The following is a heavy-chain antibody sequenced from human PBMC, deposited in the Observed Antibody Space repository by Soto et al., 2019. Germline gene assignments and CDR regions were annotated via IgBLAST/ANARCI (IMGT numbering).Heavy chain of an antibody. V-gene: IGHV1-46*03. CDR2: INPSGGST. CDR1: GYTFTSYY. Sequence: ASVKVSFKASGYTFTSYYMHWVRQAPGQGLEWMGIINPSGGSTSYAQKFQGRVTMTRDTSTSTVYMELSSLRSEDTAVYYCARAPVRFHDAFDIWGQGTMVTVSS. D-gene: IGHD3-10*01. J-gene: IGHJ3*02. CDR3: ARAPVRFHDAFDI.